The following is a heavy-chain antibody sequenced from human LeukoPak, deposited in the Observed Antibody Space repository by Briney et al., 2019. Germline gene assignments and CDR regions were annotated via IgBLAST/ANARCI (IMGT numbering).Heavy chain of an antibody. Sequence: GESLKISCKGSGYSFTSYWIGWVRQMPGKGLEWMGIIYPGDSDTRYSPSFQGQVTISADKSISTAYLQWSSLKASDTAMYYCARQYYDYVWGSYLTDPNAFDIWGQGTMVTVSS. CDR3: ARQYYDYVWGSYLTDPNAFDI. J-gene: IGHJ3*02. D-gene: IGHD3-16*02. CDR2: IYPGDSDT. V-gene: IGHV5-51*01. CDR1: GYSFTSYW.